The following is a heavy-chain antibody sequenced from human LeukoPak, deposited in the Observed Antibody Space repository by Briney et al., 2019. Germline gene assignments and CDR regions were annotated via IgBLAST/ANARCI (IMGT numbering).Heavy chain of an antibody. CDR1: GGSISSYY. J-gene: IGHJ4*02. D-gene: IGHD3-10*01. Sequence: PSETLSLTCTVSGGSISSYYWSWIRQPPGKGLEWIGNIYHSGSTYYNPSLKSRVTISLDTSKNQFPLKLNSVTAADTAIYYCASNYGSGSYYIFGYWGQGTLVTVSS. CDR2: IYHSGST. CDR3: ASNYGSGSYYIFGY. V-gene: IGHV4-59*08.